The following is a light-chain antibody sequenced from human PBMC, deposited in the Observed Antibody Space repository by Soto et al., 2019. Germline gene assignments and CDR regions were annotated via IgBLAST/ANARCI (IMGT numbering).Light chain of an antibody. CDR1: QSVSSN. Sequence: EIVMTQSPATLSVSPGERATLSCRASQSVSSNLAWYQQNTGQAPSLRIYGASTSATGIPARFSGSWSGTEFTLTISSLQSEYFSVYYCEQYNNWTPYTFGQGPKLEIK. J-gene: IGKJ2*01. CDR2: GAS. CDR3: EQYNNWTPYT. V-gene: IGKV3-15*01.